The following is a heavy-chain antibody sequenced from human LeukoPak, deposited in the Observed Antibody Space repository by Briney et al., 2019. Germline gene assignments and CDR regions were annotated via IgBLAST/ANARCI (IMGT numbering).Heavy chain of an antibody. D-gene: IGHD6-25*01. CDR3: ARGSASDY. V-gene: IGHV3-66*01. CDR2: TNSGGNT. Sequence: PGGSLRLSCAASGLTVSSNYMSWVRQAPGKGLEWVSVTNSGGNTYCADSVKGRFTTSRDNSKNTLYLEMNSLRAEDTAVYYCARGSASDYWGQGALVTVSS. J-gene: IGHJ4*02. CDR1: GLTVSSNY.